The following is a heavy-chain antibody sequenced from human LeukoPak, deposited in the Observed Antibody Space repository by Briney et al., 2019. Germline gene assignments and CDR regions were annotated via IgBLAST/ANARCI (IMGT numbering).Heavy chain of an antibody. V-gene: IGHV3-30*02. Sequence: GGSLRLSCAVSGFTFRSYGMHWVRQAPGKGLEWVAFIRNDGSGQYYPDSVGGRFTISRDNSKNALYLQMNSLRPEETAVYYCVKGVGGAANYYYLDVWGKGTSVTVSS. CDR2: IRNDGSGQ. J-gene: IGHJ6*03. D-gene: IGHD3-16*01. CDR1: GFTFRSYG. CDR3: VKGVGGAANYYYLDV.